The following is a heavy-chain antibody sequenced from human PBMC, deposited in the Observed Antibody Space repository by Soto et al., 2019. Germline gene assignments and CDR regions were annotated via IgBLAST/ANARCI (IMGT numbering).Heavy chain of an antibody. V-gene: IGHV4-30-2*02. J-gene: IGHJ6*02. CDR1: GGSIGSGGYS. CDR2: IYHSGST. Sequence: PSETLSLTCAVCGGSIGSGGYSWSWIRQPPGKGLEWIGYIYHSGSTYYNPSLKSRVTISVDTSKNQFSLKLSSVTAADTAVYYCARLIAAAGETNYYYYYGMDVWGQGTTVTVSS. CDR3: ARLIAAAGETNYYYYYGMDV. D-gene: IGHD6-13*01.